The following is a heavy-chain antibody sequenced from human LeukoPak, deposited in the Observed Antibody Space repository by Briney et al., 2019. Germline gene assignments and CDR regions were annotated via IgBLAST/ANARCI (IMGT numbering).Heavy chain of an antibody. D-gene: IGHD2-21*01. J-gene: IGHJ3*01. CDR1: GYTFIDYD. CDR2: MTPHNGHT. Sequence: ASVKVSCKASGYTFIDYDINWVRRAPGKGLEGRGLMTPHNGHTEYAQNFQGRVTMTRDTSTGTAYMELRSLRSEDTAVYYCARRTPRCGGTCYDAFDVWGQGTRVTVSS. CDR3: ARRTPRCGGTCYDAFDV. V-gene: IGHV1-8*01.